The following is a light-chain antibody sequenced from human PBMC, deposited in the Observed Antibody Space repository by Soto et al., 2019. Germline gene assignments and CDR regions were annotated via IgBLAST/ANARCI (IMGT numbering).Light chain of an antibody. CDR2: DVS. CDR1: SSDVGGYNY. J-gene: IGLJ1*01. Sequence: QSVLTQPRSVSGSPGQSVTISCTGTSSDVGGYNYVSWYQQHPGKDPKLMIYDVSKRPSGVPDRFSGSKSGNTASLTISGLQAADEADYYCCSYAGSYTYVFGTGTKLTVL. V-gene: IGLV2-11*01. CDR3: CSYAGSYTYV.